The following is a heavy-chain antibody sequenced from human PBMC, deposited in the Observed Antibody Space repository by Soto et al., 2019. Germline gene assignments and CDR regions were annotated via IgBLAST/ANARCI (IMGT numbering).Heavy chain of an antibody. CDR1: GFTFSSYA. V-gene: IGHV3-23*01. CDR3: AKGYYYDSSGYYFDY. D-gene: IGHD3-22*01. J-gene: IGHJ4*02. CDR2: ISGSGGST. Sequence: GESLKISCAASGFTFSSYAMSWVRQAPGKGLEWVSGISGSGGSTYYADSVKGRFTISRDNSKNTLYLQMNSLRAEDTAVYYCAKGYYYDSSGYYFDYWGQGTLVTVSS.